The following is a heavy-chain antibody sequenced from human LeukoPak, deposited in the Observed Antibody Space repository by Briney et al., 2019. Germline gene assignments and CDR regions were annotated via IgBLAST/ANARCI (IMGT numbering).Heavy chain of an antibody. CDR1: GFTFSSYS. CDR3: AREKLEYCSGGSCKEEYYYYYMDV. D-gene: IGHD2-15*01. V-gene: IGHV3-21*01. Sequence: PGGSLRLSCAASGFTFSSYSMNWARQAPGKGLEWVSSISSSSSYIYYADSVKGRFTISRDNAKNSLYLQMNSLRAEDTAVYYCAREKLEYCSGGSCKEEYYYYYMDVWGKGTTVTVSS. J-gene: IGHJ6*03. CDR2: ISSSSSYI.